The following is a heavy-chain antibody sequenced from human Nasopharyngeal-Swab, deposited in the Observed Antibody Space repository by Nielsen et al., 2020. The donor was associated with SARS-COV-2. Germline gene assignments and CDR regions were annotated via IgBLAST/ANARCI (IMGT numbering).Heavy chain of an antibody. V-gene: IGHV3-21*01. D-gene: IGHD2/OR15-2a*01. J-gene: IGHJ4*02. Sequence: WIRQPPGKGLEWVSSISSSSSYIYYADSVKGRFTVSRDNAKNSLYLQMNSLRAGDTAIYYCARDAPPARIGYWGQGTLVTVSS. CDR2: ISSSSSYI. CDR3: ARDAPPARIGY.